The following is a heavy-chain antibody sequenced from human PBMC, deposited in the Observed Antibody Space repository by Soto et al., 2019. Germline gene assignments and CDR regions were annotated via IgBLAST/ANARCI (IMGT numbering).Heavy chain of an antibody. D-gene: IGHD2-2*01. CDR2: INHSGST. Sequence: SETLSLTCAVYGGSFGGYYWTWIRQPPGTGLEWIGEINHSGSTNYNPSLKSRVTISVDTSKNQFSLKLTSVTAADTAVYYCEKEKITGPFYQRGRGTVV. J-gene: IGHJ4*02. CDR3: EKEKITGPFYQ. V-gene: IGHV4-34*01. CDR1: GGSFGGYY.